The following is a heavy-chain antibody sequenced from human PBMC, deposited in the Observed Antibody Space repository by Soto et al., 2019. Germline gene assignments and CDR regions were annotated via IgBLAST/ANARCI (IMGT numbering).Heavy chain of an antibody. CDR2: ISGTTTGT. V-gene: IGHV3-11*05. CDR1: GFTLSDHY. D-gene: IGHD3-9*01. J-gene: IGHJ4*01. Sequence: GGSLRLSCSASGFTLSDHYMTWIRQAPGKGLEWISYISGTTTGTNYADSVKGRFTISRDNAKNSLYLQMNGLRVEDTAVYYCTRDPRLVDYWGQGTRVTVSS. CDR3: TRDPRLVDY.